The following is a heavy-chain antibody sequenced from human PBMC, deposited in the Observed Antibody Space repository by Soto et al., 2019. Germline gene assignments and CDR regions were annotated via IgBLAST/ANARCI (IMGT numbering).Heavy chain of an antibody. V-gene: IGHV3-48*01. CDR2: ISSSSSTI. D-gene: IGHD6-13*01. J-gene: IGHJ2*01. CDR1: GFTFSSYS. Sequence: GGSLRLSCAASGFTFSSYSMNWVRQAPGKGLEWVSYISSSSSTIYYADSVKGRFTISRDNAKNSLYLQMNSLRAEDTAVYYCARGHPYPVFIAAARTWYFDLWGRGTLVTRSS. CDR3: ARGHPYPVFIAAARTWYFDL.